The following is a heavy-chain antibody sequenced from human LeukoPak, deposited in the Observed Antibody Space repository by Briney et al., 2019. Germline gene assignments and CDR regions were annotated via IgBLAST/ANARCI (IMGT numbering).Heavy chain of an antibody. CDR1: GFTFSSYW. J-gene: IGHJ5*02. D-gene: IGHD3-16*02. CDR3: ARDWLYVWGSYRHPSP. V-gene: IGHV3-74*01. Sequence: PPGGSLRLSCAASGFTFSSYWIHWVRQAPGKGLVWVSRINSDGSSTSYADSVKGRFTISRHNAKNTLYLQMNSLRAEDTAVYYCARDWLYVWGSYRHPSPWGQGTLVTVSS. CDR2: INSDGSST.